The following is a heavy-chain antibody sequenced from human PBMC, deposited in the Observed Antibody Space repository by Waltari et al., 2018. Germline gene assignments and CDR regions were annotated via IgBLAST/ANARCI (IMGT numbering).Heavy chain of an antibody. J-gene: IGHJ6*03. CDR3: ARVFGYYYYYMDV. D-gene: IGHD3-3*01. CDR2: INDSGRT. V-gene: IGHV4-34*02. CDR1: GGSLSGYH. Sequence: QVQLQQWGAGLLQPSETLSLTCDVSGGSLSGYHWTWIRQPPGKGLEWIGEINDSGRTTYNPSLERRVTVSIDTAKNEFSLRVRCVTAADTAVYYWARVFGYYYYYMDVWGKGTTVT.